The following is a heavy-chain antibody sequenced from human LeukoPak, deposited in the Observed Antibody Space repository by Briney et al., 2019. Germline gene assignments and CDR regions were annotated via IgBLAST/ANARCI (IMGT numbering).Heavy chain of an antibody. CDR1: GGSISSGDYY. CDR2: IYYSGST. Sequence: TPSETLSLTCTVSGGSISSGDYYWSWIRQPPGKGLEWIGYIYYSGSTYYNPSLKSRVTISVDTSKNQFSLKLSSVTAADTAVYYCARGGYISNWFEHWGQGTPVTVSS. CDR3: ARGGYISNWFEH. V-gene: IGHV4-30-4*08. D-gene: IGHD5-12*01. J-gene: IGHJ5*02.